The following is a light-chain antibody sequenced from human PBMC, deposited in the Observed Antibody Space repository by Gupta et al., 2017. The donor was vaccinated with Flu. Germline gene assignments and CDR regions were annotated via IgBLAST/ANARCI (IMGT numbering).Light chain of an antibody. J-gene: IGLJ1*01. V-gene: IGLV3-19*01. CDR1: SVRTLK. CDR2: YTD. Sequence: VAVALGPTVRFRCQGDSVRTLKPSWDQQRQGPAPVLVIYYTDNQRFSGSSSGATASVTITGAQAADEAVYHCSSRDTSCTNNYVFGTGTKVTVL. CDR3: SSRDTSCTNNYV.